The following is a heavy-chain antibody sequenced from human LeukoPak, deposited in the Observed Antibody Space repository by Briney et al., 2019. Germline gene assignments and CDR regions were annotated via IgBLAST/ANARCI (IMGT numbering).Heavy chain of an antibody. CDR1: GGTFSSYA. V-gene: IGHV1-69*05. J-gene: IGHJ6*03. D-gene: IGHD2-15*01. Sequence: ASVKVSCKASGGTFSSYAISWVRQAPGQGLEWMGGIIPIFGTANYAQKFQGRVTITTDESTSTAYMELSSLRSEDTAVYYCARNPRYCSGGSCYSVSDYYYYMDVWGKGTTVTVSS. CDR2: IIPIFGTA. CDR3: ARNPRYCSGGSCYSVSDYYYYMDV.